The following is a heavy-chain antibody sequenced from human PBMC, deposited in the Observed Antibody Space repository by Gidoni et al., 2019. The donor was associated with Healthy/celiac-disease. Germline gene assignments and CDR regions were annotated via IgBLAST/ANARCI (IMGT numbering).Heavy chain of an antibody. Sequence: QVQLVESGGGVVQPGRSLRLACAASAFTFGRYARHWVRQAPGKGLEWVAVISYDGSNKYYADSVEGRFTISRDNSKNTLYLQMNRLRAEDTAVYYCARDPNSLVATMRRGHFDYWGQGTLVTVSS. J-gene: IGHJ4*02. V-gene: IGHV3-30-3*01. D-gene: IGHD5-12*01. CDR1: AFTFGRYA. CDR2: ISYDGSNK. CDR3: ARDPNSLVATMRRGHFDY.